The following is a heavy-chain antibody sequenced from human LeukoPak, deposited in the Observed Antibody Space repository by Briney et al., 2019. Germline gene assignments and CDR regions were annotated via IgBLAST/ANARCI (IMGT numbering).Heavy chain of an antibody. V-gene: IGHV3-48*04. D-gene: IGHD3-22*01. CDR3: AKDSYYDSSGDYFDY. Sequence: GGSLRLSCAASGFTFSSYSMNWVRQAPGKGLEWVSYISSSSSTIYYADSVKGRFTISRDNAKNSLYLQMNSLRAEDTAVYYCAKDSYYDSSGDYFDYWGQGTLVTVSS. CDR2: ISSSSSTI. J-gene: IGHJ4*02. CDR1: GFTFSSYS.